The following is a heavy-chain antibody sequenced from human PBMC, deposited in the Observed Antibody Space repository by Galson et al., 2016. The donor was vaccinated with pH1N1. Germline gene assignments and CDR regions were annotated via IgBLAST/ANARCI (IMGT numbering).Heavy chain of an antibody. Sequence: SLRLSCAASGFTFSSFAMYWVRQAPGKGLEWVAVISYEGSNKLYAASVQGRFTISRDNSKNTLYLQMNSLRGEDAAIYYCARVGRQWLAGDYYYMDVWGKGTTVAVSS. J-gene: IGHJ6*03. CDR3: ARVGRQWLAGDYYYMDV. CDR2: ISYEGSNK. V-gene: IGHV3-30*04. CDR1: GFTFSSFA. D-gene: IGHD6-19*01.